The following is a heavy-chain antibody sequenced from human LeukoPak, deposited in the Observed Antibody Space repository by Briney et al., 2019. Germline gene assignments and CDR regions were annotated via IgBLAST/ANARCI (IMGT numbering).Heavy chain of an antibody. Sequence: PSETLSLTCTVSVGSIWSGGDYWSWIRQHPGKGLEWIGYIHYSESTYYNPSLRSRVTISVDTSKNQFSLKLNSVTAADTAVYFCARGQEDYDSSGYYRFDNRGEGTLVTVSS. CDR2: IHYSEST. CDR3: ARGQEDYDSSGYYRFDN. V-gene: IGHV4-31*03. D-gene: IGHD3-22*01. J-gene: IGHJ4*02. CDR1: VGSIWSGGDY.